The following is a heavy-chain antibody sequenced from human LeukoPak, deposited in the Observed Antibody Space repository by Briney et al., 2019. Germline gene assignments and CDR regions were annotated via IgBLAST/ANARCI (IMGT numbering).Heavy chain of an antibody. CDR2: ISGSGDST. V-gene: IGHV3-23*01. D-gene: IGHD6-19*01. Sequence: GGSLRLSCAASGFTFSSYAMGWVRQAPGKGLRWVSAISGSGDSTYYAGSVNGRFTISRDNSKKTLYLQMNSLRGDDTAMYYCAFGPHQQWLLADYWGQGTLVTVSS. CDR1: GFTFSSYA. J-gene: IGHJ4*01. CDR3: AFGPHQQWLLADY.